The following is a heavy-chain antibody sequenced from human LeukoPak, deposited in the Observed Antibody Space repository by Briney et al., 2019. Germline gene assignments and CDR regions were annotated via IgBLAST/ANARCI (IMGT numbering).Heavy chain of an antibody. J-gene: IGHJ6*03. V-gene: IGHV3-43*02. Sequence: PGGSLRLSCAASGFTFDDYAMHWVRQAPGKGLEWVSLISGDGGSTYYADSVKGRFTISRDNRKNSLYLQMNSLRTEDTALYYFAKPISFFCSSPSCYFYYYYYYRDVGGKGPTVPVP. CDR2: ISGDGGST. D-gene: IGHD2-2*01. CDR3: AKPISFFCSSPSCYFYYYYYYRDV. CDR1: GFTFDDYA.